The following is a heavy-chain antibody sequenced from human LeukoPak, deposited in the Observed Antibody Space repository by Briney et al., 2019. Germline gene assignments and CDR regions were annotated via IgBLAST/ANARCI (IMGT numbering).Heavy chain of an antibody. V-gene: IGHV6-1*01. CDR1: GDSVSSNSAA. J-gene: IGHJ3*01. CDR3: AREGPAFDL. Sequence: SQTLSLTCTISGDSVSSNSAAWNWIRQSPSRCLEWLGKTYYRSKWYNDYALSVKGRISINPDTSKNQFSLQLISVTPGDTAVYYCAREGPAFDLWGRGTMVTVSS. CDR2: TYYRSKWYN.